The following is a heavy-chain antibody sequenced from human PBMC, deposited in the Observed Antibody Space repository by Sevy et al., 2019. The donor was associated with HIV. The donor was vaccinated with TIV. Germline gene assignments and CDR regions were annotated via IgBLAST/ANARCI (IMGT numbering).Heavy chain of an antibody. J-gene: IGHJ5*02. CDR1: GFTFGNFW. D-gene: IGHD6-13*01. V-gene: IGHV3-74*01. CDR3: APDRRYSGLDP. Sequence: GGSLRLSCAASGFTFGNFWMHWVRQAPGKGLVWVSRINSDATSISYADSVKGRFTISRDNAENTLYLQMNSLRAEDTAVYYCAPDRRYSGLDPWGQGTLVTVSS. CDR2: INSDATSI.